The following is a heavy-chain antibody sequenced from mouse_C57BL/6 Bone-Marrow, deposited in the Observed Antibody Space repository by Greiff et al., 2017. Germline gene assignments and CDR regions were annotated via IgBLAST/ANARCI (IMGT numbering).Heavy chain of an antibody. CDR3: ARNYGDYYGSSFDWYFDV. CDR1: GFSLTSYG. V-gene: IGHV2-2*01. J-gene: IGHJ1*03. Sequence: QVQLKQSGPGLVQPSQSLSITCTVSGFSLTSYGVHWVRQSPGKGLEWLGVIWSGGSTDYNAAFISRLSISKDNSKSQVFFKMNSLQADDTAIYYCARNYGDYYGSSFDWYFDVWGTGTTVTVSS. CDR2: IWSGGST. D-gene: IGHD1-1*01.